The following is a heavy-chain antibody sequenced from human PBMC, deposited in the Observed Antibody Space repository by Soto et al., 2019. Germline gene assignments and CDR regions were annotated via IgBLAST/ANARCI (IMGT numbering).Heavy chain of an antibody. V-gene: IGHV3-9*01. CDR3: ATEGAIFGG. D-gene: IGHD3-3*01. CDR1: GFTFDDYA. CDR2: ISWNSGSI. Sequence: GGSLRLSCAASGFTFDDYAMHWVRQAPGKGLEWVSGISWNSGSIGYADSVKGRFTISRDNAKNSLYLQMNSLRAEDTALYYCATEGAIFGGWGQGTLVTVSS. J-gene: IGHJ4*02.